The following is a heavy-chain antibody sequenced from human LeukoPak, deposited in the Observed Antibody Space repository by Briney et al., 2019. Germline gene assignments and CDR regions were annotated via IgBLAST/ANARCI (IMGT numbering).Heavy chain of an antibody. V-gene: IGHV1-18*01. J-gene: IGHJ4*02. Sequence: ASVKVSCKASGYTFTSYGISWVRQAPRQGLEWMGWISAYNGNTNYAQKLQGRVTMTTDTSTSTAYMELRSLRSDDTAVYYCARGSGFYGSYYFDYWGQGTLVTVSS. CDR3: ARGSGFYGSYYFDY. CDR2: ISAYNGNT. CDR1: GYTFTSYG. D-gene: IGHD2/OR15-2a*01.